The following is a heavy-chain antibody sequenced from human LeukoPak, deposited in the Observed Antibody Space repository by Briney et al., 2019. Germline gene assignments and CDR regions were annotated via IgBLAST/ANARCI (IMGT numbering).Heavy chain of an antibody. CDR2: IYPGDSDP. D-gene: IGHD1-14*01. J-gene: IGHJ5*02. Sequence: GESLKISCKGSGYSFTSYWIAWVRQMPGKGLEWVGIIYPGDSDPRYSPSFQGQVTISADNSISTAYLQWNSLKASDTAMYYCARQPLTSYNWFDPWGQGTLVTVSS. V-gene: IGHV5-51*01. CDR1: GYSFTSYW. CDR3: ARQPLTSYNWFDP.